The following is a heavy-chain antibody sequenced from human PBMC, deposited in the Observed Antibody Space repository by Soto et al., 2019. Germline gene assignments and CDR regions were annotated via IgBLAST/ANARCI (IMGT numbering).Heavy chain of an antibody. V-gene: IGHV4-59*01. Sequence: SETLSLTCTVSGGSISSYYWSWIRQPPGKGLEWIGYIYYSGSTNYHPSLKSRVTISVDTSKNQFSLKLSSVTAADTAVYYCARGSSPAYDFWSGYSHPTPIDYWGQGTLVTVSS. D-gene: IGHD3-3*01. CDR3: ARGSSPAYDFWSGYSHPTPIDY. J-gene: IGHJ4*02. CDR1: GGSISSYY. CDR2: IYYSGST.